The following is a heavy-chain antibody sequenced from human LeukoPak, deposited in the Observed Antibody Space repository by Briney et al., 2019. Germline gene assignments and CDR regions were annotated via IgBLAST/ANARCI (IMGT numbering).Heavy chain of an antibody. CDR3: ARDYNWGFDN. V-gene: IGHV3-21*06. CDR2: LSSTGDI. J-gene: IGHJ4*02. Sequence: PGGFLRLSCVASGFTLRSYSMNWVRQAPGKGLEWVSYLSSTGDIYYADSVEGRFTISRDNAQHSLYLQMNSLRVEDTAVYYCARDYNWGFDNWGQGTLVTVSS. CDR1: GFTLRSYS. D-gene: IGHD5-24*01.